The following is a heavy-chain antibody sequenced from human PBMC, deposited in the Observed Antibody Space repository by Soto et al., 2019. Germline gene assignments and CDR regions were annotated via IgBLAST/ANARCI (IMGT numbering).Heavy chain of an antibody. CDR3: ARGQAAAGPSFYYYYYYMDV. Sequence: ETLSLTCAVYGGSFSGYYWSWIRQPPGKGLEWIGEINHSGSTNYNPSLKSRVTISVDTSKNQFSLKLSSVTAADTAVYYCARGQAAAGPSFYYYYYYMDVWGKGTTVTVSS. D-gene: IGHD6-13*01. CDR2: INHSGST. V-gene: IGHV4-34*01. CDR1: GGSFSGYY. J-gene: IGHJ6*03.